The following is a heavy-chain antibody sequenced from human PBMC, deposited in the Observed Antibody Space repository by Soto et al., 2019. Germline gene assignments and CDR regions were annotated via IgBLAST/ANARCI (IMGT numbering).Heavy chain of an antibody. CDR1: GFTFSSYA. V-gene: IGHV3-30-3*01. CDR3: VAWLVYDAFDI. CDR2: ISYDGSNK. J-gene: IGHJ3*02. D-gene: IGHD6-19*01. Sequence: QVQLVESGGGVVQPGRSLRLSCAASGFTFSSYAMHWVRQAPGKGLEWVAVISYDGSNKYYADSVKGRFTISRDNSKNTLYLQMNSLRAEDTAVYYCVAWLVYDAFDIWGQGTMVTVSS.